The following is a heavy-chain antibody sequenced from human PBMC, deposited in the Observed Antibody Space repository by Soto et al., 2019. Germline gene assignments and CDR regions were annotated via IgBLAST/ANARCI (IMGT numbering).Heavy chain of an antibody. J-gene: IGHJ4*02. D-gene: IGHD2-15*01. CDR2: ISSTGIGT. CDR3: VRDLHEPLATDALRVAN. V-gene: IGHV3-48*03. Sequence: PGGSLRLSCAASGFTFSSYEMHWVRQAPGKGLEWISYISSTGIGTHYADSVKGRFTMSRDNTKNSVSLQMSSLRAEDTAVYYCVRDLHEPLATDALRVANWGQGTQVTVSS. CDR1: GFTFSSYE.